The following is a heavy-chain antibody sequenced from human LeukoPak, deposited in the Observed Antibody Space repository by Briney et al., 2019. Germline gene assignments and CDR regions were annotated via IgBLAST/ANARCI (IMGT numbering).Heavy chain of an antibody. D-gene: IGHD3-22*01. CDR1: GGSISSSSYY. CDR2: IYHSGST. J-gene: IGHJ4*02. Sequence: SETLSLTCTVSGGSISSSSYYWGWIRQPPGKGLEWIGSIYHSGSTYYNPSLKSRVTISVDTSKNQFSLKLSSVTAADTAVYYCARRGSSGYYWGQGTLVTVSS. V-gene: IGHV4-39*01. CDR3: ARRGSSGYY.